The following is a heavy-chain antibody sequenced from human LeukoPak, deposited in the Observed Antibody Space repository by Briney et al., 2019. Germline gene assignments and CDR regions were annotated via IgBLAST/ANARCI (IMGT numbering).Heavy chain of an antibody. J-gene: IGHJ4*02. CDR3: ARESPYGIRN. CDR2: IIPIFGTA. Sequence: GASVKVSCKTSGYTFTNYGISWVRQAPGQGLEWMGGIIPIFGTANYAQKFQGRVTITADESTSTAYMELSSLRSEDTAVYYCARESPYGIRNWGQGTLVTVSS. V-gene: IGHV1-69*13. D-gene: IGHD4-17*01. CDR1: GYTFTNYG.